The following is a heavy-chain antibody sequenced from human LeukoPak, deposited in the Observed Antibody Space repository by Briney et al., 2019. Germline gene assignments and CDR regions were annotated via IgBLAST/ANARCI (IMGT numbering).Heavy chain of an antibody. CDR1: GFXFSSYW. Sequence: PGGSLRLSCEASGFXFSSYWMTWVRQAPGKGLEWVANIKEDGSEKHYVDSVKGRFTISRDNARKSLYLQMNSLRAEDTAVYYCARTGYSSGWLPIWGQGTMVTVSS. CDR3: ARTGYSSGWLPI. V-gene: IGHV3-7*05. D-gene: IGHD6-19*01. CDR2: IKEDGSEK. J-gene: IGHJ3*02.